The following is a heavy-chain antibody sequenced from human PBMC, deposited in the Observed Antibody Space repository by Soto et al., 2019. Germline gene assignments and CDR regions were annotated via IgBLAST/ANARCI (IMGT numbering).Heavy chain of an antibody. Sequence: QVQLQESGPGLVKPSQTLSLTCTVSGDSIKNGDCYWSWLRQLPGKGLEWIGYIYSSGTKYYNPSLKSRVSMSVDTSKNQFSLNLTSVTAADTAVYYCAREKEDDSGDYNAFDIWGQGTVVTVSS. D-gene: IGHD4-17*01. CDR1: GDSIKNGDCY. V-gene: IGHV4-31*03. CDR2: IYSSGTK. J-gene: IGHJ3*02. CDR3: AREKEDDSGDYNAFDI.